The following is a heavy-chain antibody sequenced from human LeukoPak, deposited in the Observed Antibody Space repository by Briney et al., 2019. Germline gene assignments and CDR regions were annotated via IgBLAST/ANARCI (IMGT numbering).Heavy chain of an antibody. CDR1: GFTFSTYS. V-gene: IGHV3-21*01. J-gene: IGHJ4*02. D-gene: IGHD6-19*01. Sequence: GGSLRLSCAASGFTFSTYSMNWVRQAPGKGLEWVSSISSGARYVYYADSVKGRFTISRDNAKSSLYLQMNSLRAEDTAVCYCTTDVRDEYSSGWYPIGYWGQGTLVTVSS. CDR2: ISSGARYV. CDR3: TTDVRDEYSSGWYPIGY.